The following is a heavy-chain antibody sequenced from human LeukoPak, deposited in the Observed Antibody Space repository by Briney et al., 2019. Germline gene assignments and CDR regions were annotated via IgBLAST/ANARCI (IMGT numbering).Heavy chain of an antibody. CDR1: GGSISSGGYY. J-gene: IGHJ2*01. V-gene: IGHV4-30-4*01. Sequence: SETLSLTCTVSGGSISSGGYYWSWIRQPPGKGLEWIGYIYYSGSTYYNPSLKSRVTISVDTSKNQFSLKLSSVTAADTAVYYCARDLLSYWYFDLWGRGTLVTVSS. CDR3: ARDLLSYWYFDL. CDR2: IYYSGST.